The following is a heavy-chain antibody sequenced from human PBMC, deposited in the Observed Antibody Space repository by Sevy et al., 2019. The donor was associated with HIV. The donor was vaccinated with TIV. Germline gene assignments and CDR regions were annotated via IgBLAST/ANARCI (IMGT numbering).Heavy chain of an antibody. D-gene: IGHD2-21*02. Sequence: ASVKVSCQASGYTFDNYDINWVRQATGQVLESIGWMNPNSGNTGYAEKFQGRVTMSRVSSIRTAYMELNGLTSEDTAVYYCTRGLSFTYAKRGDWLNWYFDVWGRGTLVTVSS. J-gene: IGHJ2*01. CDR1: GYTFDNYD. V-gene: IGHV1-8*01. CDR3: TRGLSFTYAKRGDWLNWYFDV. CDR2: MNPNSGNT.